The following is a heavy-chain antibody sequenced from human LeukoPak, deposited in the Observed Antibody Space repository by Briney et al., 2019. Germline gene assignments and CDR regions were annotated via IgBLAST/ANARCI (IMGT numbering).Heavy chain of an antibody. J-gene: IGHJ3*02. CDR2: LNGRGDNR. D-gene: IGHD3-10*01. Sequence: GGSLRLSCEGFTFTFSNHAMTWVRQAPGKGLEWVSSLNGRGDNRYYADSVKGRFTISRDNSKNTLFLEMNSLRVEDTAIYYCARGAFDAVRGVIRPPLAFDTWGQGTLVTVSS. CDR1: TFTFSNHA. V-gene: IGHV3-23*01. CDR3: ARGAFDAVRGVIRPPLAFDT.